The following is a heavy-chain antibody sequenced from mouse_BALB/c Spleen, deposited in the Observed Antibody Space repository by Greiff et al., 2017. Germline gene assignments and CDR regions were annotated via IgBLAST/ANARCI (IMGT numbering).Heavy chain of an antibody. J-gene: IGHJ3*01. CDR3: ARGGYGSSAWFAY. CDR2: IYPYNGGT. CDR1: GYTFTSYW. Sequence: VQLQQPGAELVRPGASVKLSCKASGYTFTSYWINWVKQRPGQGLEWIGNIYPYNGGTGYNQKFKSKATLTVDNSSSTAYMELRSLTSEDSAVYYCARGGYGSSAWFAYWGQGTLVTVSA. V-gene: IGHV1-53*01. D-gene: IGHD1-1*01.